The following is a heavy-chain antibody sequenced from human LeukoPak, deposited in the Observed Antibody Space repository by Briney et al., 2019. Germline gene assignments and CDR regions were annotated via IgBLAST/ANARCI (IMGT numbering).Heavy chain of an antibody. Sequence: SETLSLTCTVSGGSMSSYYWSWIRRPPGKGLEWVGFIYYTGSTNYNPSLKSRVTVSLDTSKNQFSLKLSSVTAADTAVYYCARKGRAAAGLWGQGTLVTVSS. CDR2: IYYTGST. D-gene: IGHD6-13*01. J-gene: IGHJ4*02. CDR3: ARKGRAAAGL. V-gene: IGHV4-59*12. CDR1: GGSMSSYY.